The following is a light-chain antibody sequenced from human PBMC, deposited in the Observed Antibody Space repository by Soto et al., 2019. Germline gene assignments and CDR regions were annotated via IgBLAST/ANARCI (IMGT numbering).Light chain of an antibody. CDR1: KLGDKY. J-gene: IGLJ2*01. CDR3: QAWDSSTVV. CDR2: QDS. Sequence: SYELTQPPSVSVSPGQTASITCSGDKLGDKYACWYQQKPGQSPVLVIYQDSKRPSGIPERFSGSNSGNTATLTIGGTQAMDEADYYCQAWDSSTVVFGGVTKVTVL. V-gene: IGLV3-1*01.